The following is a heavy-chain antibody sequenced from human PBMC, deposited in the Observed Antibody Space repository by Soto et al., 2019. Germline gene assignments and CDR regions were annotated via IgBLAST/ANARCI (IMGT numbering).Heavy chain of an antibody. CDR1: GFTFNNYS. CDR3: AKDSHWAIISPTHDY. V-gene: IGHV3-21*04. Sequence: GGSLRLSCAVSGFTFNNYSVNWVRQAPGKGLEWVSSISANGTFRYYADSVRGRFTVSRDNAKSSLYLQMNNLRAEDTAIYYCAKDSHWAIISPTHDYWGHGTLVTVSS. CDR2: ISANGTFR. J-gene: IGHJ4*01. D-gene: IGHD2-2*01.